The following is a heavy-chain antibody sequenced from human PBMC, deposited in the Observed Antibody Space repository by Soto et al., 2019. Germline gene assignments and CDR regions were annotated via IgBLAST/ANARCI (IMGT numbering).Heavy chain of an antibody. CDR1: GFTFSSYW. Sequence: EVQLVESGGGLVQPGGSLRLSCAASGFTFSSYWMHWVRQVPGKGLVWVSRIDSDGSSTVYADSVKGRFTISRDNANNTLYLQLNRLRDDDTGVYYCARLGVVDSSASRFDYGGQGTLVTVSS. D-gene: IGHD6-19*01. J-gene: IGHJ4*02. V-gene: IGHV3-74*03. CDR3: ARLGVVDSSASRFDY. CDR2: IDSDGSST.